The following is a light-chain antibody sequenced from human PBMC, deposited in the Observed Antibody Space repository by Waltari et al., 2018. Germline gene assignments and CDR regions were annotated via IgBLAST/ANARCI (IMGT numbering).Light chain of an antibody. V-gene: IGLV2-14*03. CDR2: DVT. Sequence: QSALTQPASVSGSPGQSITISCIGTTSYFGVYHFVSWYQQFPGKAPKLIIYDVTKRPSGVSGRFSGSKSGNTASLTISGLQAEDEGDYYCCSFRGGDSFVFGTGTRVTVV. CDR3: CSFRGGDSFV. J-gene: IGLJ1*01. CDR1: TSYFGVYHF.